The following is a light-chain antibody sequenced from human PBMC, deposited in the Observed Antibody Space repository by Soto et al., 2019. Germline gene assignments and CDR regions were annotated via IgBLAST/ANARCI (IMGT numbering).Light chain of an antibody. CDR1: QGIRND. CDR2: AAS. CDR3: LQHNSYPSWT. Sequence: DIQMTQSPSSLSASVGDRVTITCRASQGIRNDLGWYQQKPGKAPKRLIYAASSVQSGVPSGFSGRGSGKEFTLTISSLQPEDFATEYCLQHNSYPSWTFGQGTKVEIK. V-gene: IGKV1-17*01. J-gene: IGKJ1*01.